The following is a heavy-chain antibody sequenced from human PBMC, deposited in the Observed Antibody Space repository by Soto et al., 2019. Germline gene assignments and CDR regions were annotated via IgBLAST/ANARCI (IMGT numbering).Heavy chain of an antibody. V-gene: IGHV5-51*01. J-gene: IGHJ6*02. D-gene: IGHD6-13*01. CDR1: GYSFTSYW. CDR3: ARTAAAGKYYYGMDV. CDR2: IYPGDPDT. Sequence: EVQLVQSGAEVKKPGESLKISCKGSGYSFTSYWIGWVRQMPGKGLESMGIIYPGDPDTRYSPSFQGQVTISADKSISTAYLQWSSLKASDTAMYYCARTAAAGKYYYGMDVWGQGTTVTVSS.